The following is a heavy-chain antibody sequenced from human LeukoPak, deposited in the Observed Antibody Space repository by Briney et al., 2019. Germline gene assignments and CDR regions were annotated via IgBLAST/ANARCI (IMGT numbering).Heavy chain of an antibody. Sequence: GKSLRLSCAASGFTFSNYAMHWVRQAPGKGLEWVSLISSGGTYEYYADSVKGRFTISRDNSKNTLYLQLNSLRAEDTAVYYCARDSAYYYDSGSSGPHYFDNWGQGTLVTVSS. CDR1: GFTFSNYA. D-gene: IGHD3-10*01. CDR3: ARDSAYYYDSGSSGPHYFDN. J-gene: IGHJ4*02. CDR2: ISSGGTYE. V-gene: IGHV3-30*01.